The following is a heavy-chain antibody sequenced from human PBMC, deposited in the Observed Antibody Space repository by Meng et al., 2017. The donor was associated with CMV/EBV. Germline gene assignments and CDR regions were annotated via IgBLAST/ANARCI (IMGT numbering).Heavy chain of an antibody. V-gene: IGHV4-34*01. J-gene: IGHJ4*02. CDR1: GGSFSGYY. Sequence: QVQLPQWGAGLLKPSGTLSLTCAVYGGSFSGYYWSWIRQPPGKGLEWIGEINHSGSTNYNPSLKSRVTISVDTSKNQFSLKLSSVTAADTAVYYCARGGIAAAGPFDYWGQGTLVTVSS. D-gene: IGHD6-13*01. CDR3: ARGGIAAAGPFDY. CDR2: INHSGST.